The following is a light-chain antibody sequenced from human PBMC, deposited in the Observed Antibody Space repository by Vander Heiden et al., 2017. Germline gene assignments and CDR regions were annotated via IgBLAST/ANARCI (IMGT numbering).Light chain of an antibody. CDR2: AAS. J-gene: IGKJ1*01. V-gene: IGKV1-39*01. CDR3: QQDDSNPLT. Sequence: DIQMTQSPSSLSASTGDRVTITCRASQSISSYLDWYQQKPGKAPKLLIYAASTLQSGVPSRFSGIGSGTDFTLTISCLQPEDFATYYCQQDDSNPLTFGQGTKVEIK. CDR1: QSISSY.